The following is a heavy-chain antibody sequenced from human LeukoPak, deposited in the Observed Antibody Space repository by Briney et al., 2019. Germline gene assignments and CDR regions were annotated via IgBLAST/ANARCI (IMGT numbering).Heavy chain of an antibody. Sequence: SETLSLTCTVSGGSISSSSYYWGWIRQPPGKGLEWIGSIYYGGSTYYNPSLKSRVTISVDTSKNQFSLKLSSVTAADTAVYYCARRTMAIDFDYWGQGTLVTVPS. CDR3: ARRTMAIDFDY. CDR2: IYYGGST. V-gene: IGHV4-39*01. D-gene: IGHD5-24*01. CDR1: GGSISSSSYY. J-gene: IGHJ4*02.